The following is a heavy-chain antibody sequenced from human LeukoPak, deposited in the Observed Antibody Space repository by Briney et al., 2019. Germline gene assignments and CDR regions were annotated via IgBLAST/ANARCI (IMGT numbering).Heavy chain of an antibody. D-gene: IGHD3-9*01. Sequence: SETLSLTCTVSGGSISSGDYYWSWIRQPPGKGLGWIGYIYYSGSTYYNPSLKSRVTISVDTSKNQFSLKLSSVTAADTAVYYCAVDLTGYYGYWGQGTLVTVSS. CDR3: AVDLTGYYGY. CDR1: GGSISSGDYY. V-gene: IGHV4-30-4*01. CDR2: IYYSGST. J-gene: IGHJ4*02.